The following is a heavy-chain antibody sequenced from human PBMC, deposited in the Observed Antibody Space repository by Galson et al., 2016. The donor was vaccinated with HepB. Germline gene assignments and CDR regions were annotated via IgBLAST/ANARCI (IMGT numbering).Heavy chain of an antibody. CDR1: GGSVTSGSYY. D-gene: IGHD2-21*02. Sequence: SETLSLTCTVSGGSVTSGSYYWSWIRQPPGKGLEWIGYIYYSGGTNYNPSLKSRVTTSVYTSKNQFSLKLSSVTAADTAVYYCARTARSTYYFFGMDVWGQGTPVTVSS. CDR3: ARTARSTYYFFGMDV. V-gene: IGHV4-61*01. CDR2: IYYSGGT. J-gene: IGHJ6*02.